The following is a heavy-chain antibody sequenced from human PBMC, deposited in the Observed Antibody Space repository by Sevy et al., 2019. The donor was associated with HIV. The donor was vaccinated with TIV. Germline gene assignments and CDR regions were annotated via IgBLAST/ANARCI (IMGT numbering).Heavy chain of an antibody. CDR3: ARGMSAYLLANGMDV. CDR1: GYTFSDYY. D-gene: IGHD3-3*01. J-gene: IGHJ6*02. CDR2: INPNRGGT. V-gene: IGHV1-2*07. Sequence: ASVKGSCKAYGYTFSDYYMHWVRQAPGQGLEWMGWINPNRGGTNYAHKFQGRVTMTRDTSISTAYMELSSLRSDDTAIYYCARGMSAYLLANGMDVWGQGTTVTVSS.